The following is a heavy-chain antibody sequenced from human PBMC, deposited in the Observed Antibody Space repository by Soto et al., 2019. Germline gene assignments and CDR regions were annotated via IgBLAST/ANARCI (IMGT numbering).Heavy chain of an antibody. D-gene: IGHD3-3*01. CDR1: GFTFTSSA. J-gene: IGHJ6*03. V-gene: IGHV1-58*02. CDR2: IVVGSGNT. CDR3: AAERRKEWLPNYYYYYMDV. Sequence: SVKVSCKASGFTFTSSAMQWVRQARGQRLEWIGWIVVGSGNTNYAQKFQERVTITRDMSTSTAYMELSSLRSEDTAVYYCAAERRKEWLPNYYYYYMDVWGKGTTVTVSS.